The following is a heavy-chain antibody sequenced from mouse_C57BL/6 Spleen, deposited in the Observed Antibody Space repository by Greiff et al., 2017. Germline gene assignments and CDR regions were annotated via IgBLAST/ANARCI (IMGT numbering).Heavy chain of an antibody. CDR2: IYPGSGST. J-gene: IGHJ2*01. CDR1: GYTFTSYW. D-gene: IGHD1-1*01. V-gene: IGHV1-55*01. Sequence: QVQLQQPGAELVKPGASVTMSCKASGYTFTSYWITWVKQRPGQGLEWIGDIYPGSGSTNYNEKFKSKATLTVDTSSSTAYMQLSSLTSEDSAVYYCARDYGSSYAFDYWGQGTTLTVSS. CDR3: ARDYGSSYAFDY.